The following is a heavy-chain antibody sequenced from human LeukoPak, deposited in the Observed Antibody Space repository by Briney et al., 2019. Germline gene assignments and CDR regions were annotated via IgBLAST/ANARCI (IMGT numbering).Heavy chain of an antibody. V-gene: IGHV4-39*01. CDR1: GGSFSSSSYY. Sequence: KPSETLSLTCTVSGGSFSSSSYYWGWIRQPPGKGLEWIGSLYYTGITYHNPSLKSRVTISVDTSKNQFSLKLSSVTAADTAVYCCARHPRTQVWFGETLYYYYYMDVWGKGTTVTVSS. J-gene: IGHJ6*03. D-gene: IGHD3-10*01. CDR3: ARHPRTQVWFGETLYYYYYMDV. CDR2: LYYTGIT.